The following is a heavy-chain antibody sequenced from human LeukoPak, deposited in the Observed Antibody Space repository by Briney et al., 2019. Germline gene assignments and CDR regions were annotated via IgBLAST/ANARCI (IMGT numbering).Heavy chain of an antibody. CDR1: GFTFSDYA. CDR3: ARDPPMVRGARDDY. Sequence: GGSLRLSCAASGFTFSDYAMSWVRQAPGKGLEWVSAISESGAGAGTYYADSVKGRFTISRDNSKNTLYLQMNSLRAEDTAVYYCARDPPMVRGARDDYWGQGTLVTVSS. V-gene: IGHV3-23*01. CDR2: ISESGAGAGT. J-gene: IGHJ4*02. D-gene: IGHD3-10*01.